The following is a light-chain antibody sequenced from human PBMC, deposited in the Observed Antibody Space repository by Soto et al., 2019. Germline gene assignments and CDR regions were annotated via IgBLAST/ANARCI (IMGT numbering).Light chain of an antibody. J-gene: IGKJ1*01. CDR1: QSISSY. Sequence: DIQMTQSPSSLSASVGDRVTTTCRASQSISSYLHWYQQKPGKAPKLLIYAASSLQSGVPSRFSGSGSGTDFTLTISSLQPEDFATYYCQQSNSIPVTFGQGTKVEIK. V-gene: IGKV1-39*01. CDR3: QQSNSIPVT. CDR2: AAS.